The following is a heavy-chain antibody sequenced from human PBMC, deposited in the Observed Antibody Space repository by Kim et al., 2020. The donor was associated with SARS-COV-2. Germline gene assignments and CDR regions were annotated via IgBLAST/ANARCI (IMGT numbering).Heavy chain of an antibody. CDR3: ATILTMIVVH. CDR2: IDPSDSYT. J-gene: IGHJ4*02. CDR1: GYSFTSYW. Sequence: GESLKISCKGSGYSFTSYWISWVRQMPGKGLEWMGRIDPSDSYTNYSPSFQGHVTISADKSISTAYLQWSSLKASDTALYYCATILTMIVVHWGQGTLVTVSS. V-gene: IGHV5-10-1*01. D-gene: IGHD3-22*01.